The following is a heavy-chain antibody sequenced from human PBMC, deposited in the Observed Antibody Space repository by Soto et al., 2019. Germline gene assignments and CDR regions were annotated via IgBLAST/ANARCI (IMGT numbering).Heavy chain of an antibody. Sequence: SETLSLTCSVSDGSINSSDYYWAWIRQPPGGGLEGIGSIYYSGSTYYNPSLKSRVTISVERSKQQFSLKLSSVTATDTAMYYCAGGTTLIVLSNFEYWGQGTPVTVSS. D-gene: IGHD2-8*02. J-gene: IGHJ4*02. CDR1: DGSINSSDYY. V-gene: IGHV4-39*01. CDR3: AGGTTLIVLSNFEY. CDR2: IYYSGST.